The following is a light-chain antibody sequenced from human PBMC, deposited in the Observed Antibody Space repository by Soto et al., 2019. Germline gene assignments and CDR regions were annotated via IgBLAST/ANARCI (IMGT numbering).Light chain of an antibody. J-gene: IGKJ2*01. CDR1: LSVLYSSNNKNY. CDR3: QQYESTPPT. Sequence: DIVMTQSPDSLAVSLGERATINCKSSLSVLYSSNNKNYLAWYQQRPVQPPKLLIYWASTRESGVPDRFSGSGSGTDFTLTITSLQAEDVAVYYCQQYESTPPTFGQGTKLEIK. CDR2: WAS. V-gene: IGKV4-1*01.